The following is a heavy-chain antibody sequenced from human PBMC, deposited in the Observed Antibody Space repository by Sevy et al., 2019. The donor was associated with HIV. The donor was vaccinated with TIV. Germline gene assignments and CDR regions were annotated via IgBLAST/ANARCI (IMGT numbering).Heavy chain of an antibody. V-gene: IGHV3-49*04. CDR3: TRDLVVTAISTPFDY. Sequence: GGSLRLSCTASGFTFGDYAMSWVRQAPGKGLEWVDFIRSKAYGGTTEYAASVKGRFTISRDDSKSIAYLQMNSLKTEDTAVYYCTRDLVVTAISTPFDYWGQGTLVTVSS. CDR2: IRSKAYGGTT. D-gene: IGHD2-21*02. J-gene: IGHJ4*02. CDR1: GFTFGDYA.